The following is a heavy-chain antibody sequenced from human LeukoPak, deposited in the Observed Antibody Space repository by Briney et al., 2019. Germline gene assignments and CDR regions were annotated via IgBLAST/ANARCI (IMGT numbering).Heavy chain of an antibody. CDR1: GGSFSGYY. CDR2: INHSGST. CDR3: ARVSPPRITDGSGYGAFDI. J-gene: IGHJ3*02. D-gene: IGHD3-3*01. Sequence: PSETLSLTCAVYGGSFSGYYWSWIRQPPGKGLEWIGEINHSGSTNYNPSLKSRVTISVDTSKNQFSLKLSSVTAADTAVYYCARVSPPRITDGSGYGAFDIWGQGTTVTVSS. V-gene: IGHV4-34*01.